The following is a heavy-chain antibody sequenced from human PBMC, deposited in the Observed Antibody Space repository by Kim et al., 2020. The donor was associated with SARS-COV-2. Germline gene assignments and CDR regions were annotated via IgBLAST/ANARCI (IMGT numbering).Heavy chain of an antibody. CDR2: IRSKAYGGTT. V-gene: IGHV3-49*03. CDR3: TRVTYCSSTSCFPGFDY. CDR1: GFTFGDYA. D-gene: IGHD2-2*01. J-gene: IGHJ4*02. Sequence: GGSLRLSCTASGFTFGDYAMSWFRQAPGKGLEWVGFIRSKAYGGTTEYAASVKGRFTISRDDSKSIAYLQMNSLKTEDTAVYYCTRVTYCSSTSCFPGFDYWGQGTLVTVSS.